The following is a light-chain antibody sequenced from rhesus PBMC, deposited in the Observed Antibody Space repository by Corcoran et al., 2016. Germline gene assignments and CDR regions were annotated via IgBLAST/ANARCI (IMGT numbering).Light chain of an antibody. Sequence: QVELTQSPATLSLSPGERATLSCRASQSVRHYLAWYQQKPGQAPRLLIHGASTRAPGVPDRFSGSWSGTDVTLTISSLEPEDVGFYHCYQHSSDYSFGQGTKVEIK. V-gene: IGKV3-10*01. CDR1: QSVRHY. CDR2: GAS. CDR3: YQHSSDYS. J-gene: IGKJ2*01.